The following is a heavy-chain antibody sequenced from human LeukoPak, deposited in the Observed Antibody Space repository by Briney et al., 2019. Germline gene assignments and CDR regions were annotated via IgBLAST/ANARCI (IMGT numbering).Heavy chain of an antibody. D-gene: IGHD2-15*01. Sequence: RGSLRLSCAASGFTFSSYAMSWVRQAPGKGLEWVSAISGSGGSTYYADSVKGRFTISRDNSKNTLYLQMNSLRAEDTAVYYCAKTVVVAATPKFDWFDPWGQGTLVTVSS. CDR3: AKTVVVAATPKFDWFDP. J-gene: IGHJ5*02. CDR2: ISGSGGST. V-gene: IGHV3-23*01. CDR1: GFTFSSYA.